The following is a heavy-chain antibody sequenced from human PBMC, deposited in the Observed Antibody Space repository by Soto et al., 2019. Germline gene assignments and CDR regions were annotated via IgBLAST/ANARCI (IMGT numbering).Heavy chain of an antibody. D-gene: IGHD5-18*01. Sequence: GESLKISCKGSGYSFTSYWISWVRQMPGKGLEWMGRIDPSDSYTNYSPSFQGHVTISADKSISTAYLQWSSLKASDTAMYYCARPGYRYGAFYYGMDVWGQGTTVTVSS. CDR3: ARPGYRYGAFYYGMDV. V-gene: IGHV5-10-1*01. CDR2: IDPSDSYT. CDR1: GYSFTSYW. J-gene: IGHJ6*02.